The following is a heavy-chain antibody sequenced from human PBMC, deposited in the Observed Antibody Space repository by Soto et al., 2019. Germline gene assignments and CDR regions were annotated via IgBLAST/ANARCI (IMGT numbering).Heavy chain of an antibody. CDR1: GGSISSGDYY. D-gene: IGHD6-6*01. J-gene: IGHJ4*02. CDR3: ARRAPHSSSPIDY. V-gene: IGHV4-31*03. Sequence: QVQLQESGPGLVKPSQTLSLTCPVSGGSISSGDYYWSWIRQRPGKGLEGMGYISYSGSTYYNPSLKSRVTTAVDRSKNQCSLTLNSVTAADTAVYYCARRAPHSSSPIDYWGQGTLVTVSS. CDR2: ISYSGST.